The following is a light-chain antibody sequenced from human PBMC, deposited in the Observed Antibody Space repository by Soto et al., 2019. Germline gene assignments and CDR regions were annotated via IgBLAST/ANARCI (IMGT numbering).Light chain of an antibody. Sequence: DIEMTQSPSTLSASVGDRVSITCRASQSISSWLAWYQQKPGKAPKLLIYDASSLESGVPSRFSGSGSGTQFTLALSSLQPDDFAPYYCQQCDSYPYTFGQGTNLEIK. CDR1: QSISSW. CDR2: DAS. CDR3: QQCDSYPYT. J-gene: IGKJ2*01. V-gene: IGKV1-5*01.